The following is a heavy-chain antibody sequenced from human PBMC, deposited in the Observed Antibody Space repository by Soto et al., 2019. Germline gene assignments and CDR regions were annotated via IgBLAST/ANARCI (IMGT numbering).Heavy chain of an antibody. V-gene: IGHV3-33*01. CDR2: IWYDGSNK. D-gene: IGHD6-13*01. CDR1: GFTFSSYG. CDR3: ARDRLYSSSWYPTGHYYYYMDV. J-gene: IGHJ6*03. Sequence: GGSLRLSCAASGFTFSSYGMHWVRQAPGKGLEWVAVIWYDGSNKYYADSVKGRFTISRDNSKNTLHLQMNSLRAEDTAVYYCARDRLYSSSWYPTGHYYYYMDVWGKGTTVTVSS.